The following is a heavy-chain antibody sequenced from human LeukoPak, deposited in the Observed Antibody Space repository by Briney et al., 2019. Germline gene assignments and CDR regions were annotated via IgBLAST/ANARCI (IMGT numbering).Heavy chain of an antibody. J-gene: IGHJ4*02. CDR1: GFTFSSYS. V-gene: IGHV3-21*01. D-gene: IGHD3-22*01. CDR2: ISSSSSYI. Sequence: GGSLRLSCAASGFTFSSYSMNWVRQAPGKGLEWVPSISSSSSYIYYADSVKGRFTISRDNAKNSLYLQMNSLRAEDTAVYYCARASFYYDSSGYDYWGQGTLVTVSS. CDR3: ARASFYYDSSGYDY.